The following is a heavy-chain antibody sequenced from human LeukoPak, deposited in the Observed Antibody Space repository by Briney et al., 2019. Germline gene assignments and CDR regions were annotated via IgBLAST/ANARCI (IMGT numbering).Heavy chain of an antibody. CDR3: ARDATGTRPITFDMDV. Sequence: ASVKVSCKASGYTFTSYYMHWVRQAPGQGLEWMGIINPSGGSTSYAQRFQGRVTMTRDTSTSTVYMELSSLRSEDTAVYYCARDATGTRPITFDMDVWGQGTTVTVSS. CDR2: INPSGGST. J-gene: IGHJ6*02. CDR1: GYTFTSYY. V-gene: IGHV1-46*01. D-gene: IGHD1/OR15-1a*01.